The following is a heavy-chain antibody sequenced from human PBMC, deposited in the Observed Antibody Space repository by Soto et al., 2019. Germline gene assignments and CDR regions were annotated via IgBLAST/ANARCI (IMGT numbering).Heavy chain of an antibody. J-gene: IGHJ3*02. CDR2: ISGSGGST. V-gene: IGHV3-23*01. Sequence: GGSLRLSCAASGFTFSSYAMSWVRQAPGKGLEWVSAISGSGGSTYYADSVKGRFTISRDNSKNTLYLQMNSLRAEDTAVYYCAKYENDILTGYYLSSSPDAFDIWGQGTMVTVSS. D-gene: IGHD3-9*01. CDR3: AKYENDILTGYYLSSSPDAFDI. CDR1: GFTFSSYA.